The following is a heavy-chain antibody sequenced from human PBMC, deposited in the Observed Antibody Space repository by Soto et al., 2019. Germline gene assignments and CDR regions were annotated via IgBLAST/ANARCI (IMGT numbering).Heavy chain of an antibody. D-gene: IGHD6-13*01. CDR3: ARGWGIAAVKRHWYFDL. V-gene: IGHV4-34*01. CDR2: INHSGST. Sequence: QVQLQQWGAGLLKPSETLSLTCAVYGGSFSGYYWSWIRQPPGKGLEWIGEINHSGSTNYNPSLKRRVTRAVDTSKNQFSLKLSSVTAADTAVYYCARGWGIAAVKRHWYFDLWGRGTLVTVSS. J-gene: IGHJ2*01. CDR1: GGSFSGYY.